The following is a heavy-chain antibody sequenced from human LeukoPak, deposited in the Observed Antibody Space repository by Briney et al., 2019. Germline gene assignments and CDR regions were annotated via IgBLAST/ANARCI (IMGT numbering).Heavy chain of an antibody. J-gene: IGHJ5*02. V-gene: IGHV3-23*01. CDR3: AKDSFYYYDSSVSCNWYDP. D-gene: IGHD3-22*01. CDR2: ISGSGGST. Sequence: PGGSLRLSCAASGFTFSSYAMSWVRQAPGKGLEWVSAISGSGGSTYYADSVKGRFTISRDNSKNTLYLQMNSLRAEDTAVYYCAKDSFYYYDSSVSCNWYDPWGQGTLVTVSS. CDR1: GFTFSSYA.